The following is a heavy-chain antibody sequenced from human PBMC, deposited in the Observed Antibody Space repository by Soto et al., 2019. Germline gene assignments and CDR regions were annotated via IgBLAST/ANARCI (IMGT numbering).Heavy chain of an antibody. CDR2: ISAYNGNR. V-gene: IGHV1-18*01. J-gene: IGHJ4*02. CDR3: ARALYPGGTYYAFDN. Sequence: QVPLVQSGPEVKKPGASVTVSCKTSGYTPTNYDIGWVRQAPGQGLEWMGWISAYNGNRNSAQKLQGRLTMTTDTSTRTAYMELRSLRSDDTAVYFCARALYPGGTYYAFDNWGEGTLVTVSS. D-gene: IGHD1-26*01. CDR1: GYTPTNYD.